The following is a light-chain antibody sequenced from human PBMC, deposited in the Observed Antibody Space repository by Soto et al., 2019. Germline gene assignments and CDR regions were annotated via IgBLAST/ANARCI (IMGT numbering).Light chain of an antibody. V-gene: IGKV3-20*01. CDR3: QQYDSPPLT. CDR1: QSVSSSY. CDR2: GAS. J-gene: IGKJ4*01. Sequence: EIVLTQSPGTPSLSPGERATLSCRASQSVSSSYLAWYQQQPGQAPRLLIYGASSRATGIPDRFSGSGSGTDFTLTISRLEPEDFAVYYCQQYDSPPLTFGGGTKVEIK.